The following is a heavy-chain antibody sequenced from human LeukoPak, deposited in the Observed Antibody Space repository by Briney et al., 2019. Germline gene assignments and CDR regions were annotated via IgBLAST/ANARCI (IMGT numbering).Heavy chain of an antibody. J-gene: IGHJ4*02. CDR1: GYPISSGYY. Sequence: SETLSLTCTVSGYPISSGYYWSWLRQPPGKGLEWIGNIYNSKTTNYNPSLKSRVTISVDSSKKQFSLKLISVTAADTAVYYCARQGGYASPFDSWGQGTLVTVSS. V-gene: IGHV4-38-2*02. CDR3: ARQGGYASPFDS. D-gene: IGHD5-12*01. CDR2: IYNSKTT.